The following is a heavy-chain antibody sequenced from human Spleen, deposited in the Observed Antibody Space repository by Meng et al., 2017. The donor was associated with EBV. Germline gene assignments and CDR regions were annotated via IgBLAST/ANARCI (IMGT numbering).Heavy chain of an antibody. J-gene: IGHJ6*02. CDR1: GYTFTSYE. D-gene: IGHD4-17*01. CDR2: MNPNSGNT. CDR3: ARTVTLYGMDD. Sequence: QVQLVQSGAEVKKPXASVKVPCKASGYTFTSYEINWVRQDTGQGLEWMGGMNPNSGNTGYAQQFPGRVTMTRNTSISTAYMELSSLRSEDTAVYYCARTVTLYGMDDRGQGTTVTVS. V-gene: IGHV1-8*01.